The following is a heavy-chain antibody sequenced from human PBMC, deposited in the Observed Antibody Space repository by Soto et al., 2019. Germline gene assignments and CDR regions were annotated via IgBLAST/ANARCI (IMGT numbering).Heavy chain of an antibody. CDR1: GFTFSSYA. CDR3: AKDTVPKKNRPGGHDY. D-gene: IGHD3-10*01. CDR2: ISGSGGST. J-gene: IGHJ4*02. Sequence: PGGSLRVSCAASGFTFSSYAMSWVRQAPGKGLEWVSAISGSGGSTYYADSVKGRFTISRDNSKNTLYLQMNSLRAEDTAVYYCAKDTVPKKNRPGGHDYWGQGTLVTVSS. V-gene: IGHV3-23*01.